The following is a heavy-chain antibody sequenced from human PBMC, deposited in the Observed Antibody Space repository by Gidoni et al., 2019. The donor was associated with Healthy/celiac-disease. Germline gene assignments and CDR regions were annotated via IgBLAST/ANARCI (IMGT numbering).Heavy chain of an antibody. CDR3: ARDIATVTTRLYYFDY. CDR1: GFTSSSHS. V-gene: IGHV3-21*01. J-gene: IGHJ4*02. CDR2: ISSSSSYI. D-gene: IGHD4-17*01. Sequence: EVQLVESGGGLVKPGGPLRLSCAASGFTSSSHSMNWVRQAPGKGLEWVSSISSSSSYIYYADSVKGRFTISRDNAKNSLYLQMNSLRAEDTAVYYCARDIATVTTRLYYFDYWGQGTLVTVSS.